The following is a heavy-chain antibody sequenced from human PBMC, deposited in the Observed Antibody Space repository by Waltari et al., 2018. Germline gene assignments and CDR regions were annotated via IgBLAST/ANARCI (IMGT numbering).Heavy chain of an antibody. D-gene: IGHD2-2*01. V-gene: IGHV4-61*02. CDR2: ISTSGRT. Sequence: QVQLQESGPGLVKPLQTLSLTCAVSSGSITAGINYWTWIRQPAGKGLEWIGHISTSGRTKYNPYLNRLVTMAIDTSKNQFSLKLTSMTAADTAIYYCARLVIPLAMEGCDRWGQGTLVTVAS. CDR1: SGSITAGINY. J-gene: IGHJ5*02. CDR3: ARLVIPLAMEGCDR.